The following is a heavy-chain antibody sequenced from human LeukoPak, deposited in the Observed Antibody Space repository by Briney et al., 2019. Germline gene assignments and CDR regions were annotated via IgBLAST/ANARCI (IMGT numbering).Heavy chain of an antibody. CDR2: INPNSGGT. J-gene: IGHJ4*02. Sequence: ASVKVSCKASGYTFTVYYMHWVRQAPGQGLEWMGWINPNSGGTNYAQKFQGWVTMTRDTSISTAYMELSRLRSDDTAVYYCARDLWGRGYSYVVGYWGQGTLVTVSS. V-gene: IGHV1-2*04. D-gene: IGHD5-18*01. CDR1: GYTFTVYY. CDR3: ARDLWGRGYSYVVGY.